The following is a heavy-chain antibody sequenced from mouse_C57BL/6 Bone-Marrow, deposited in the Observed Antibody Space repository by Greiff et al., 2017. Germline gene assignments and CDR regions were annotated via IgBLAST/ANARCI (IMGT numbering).Heavy chain of an antibody. CDR2: IYPGSGST. D-gene: IGHD1-1*01. CDR1: GYTFTSYW. J-gene: IGHJ1*03. V-gene: IGHV1-55*01. CDR3: ARDDYGSSYLYWYFDV. Sequence: QVQLQQPGAELVKPGASVKMSCKASGYTFTSYWITWVKQRPGQGLEWIGDIYPGSGSTNYNEKFKSKATLTVDTSSSTAYMQLSSLTSEDSAVYYCARDDYGSSYLYWYFDVWGTGTTVTVAS.